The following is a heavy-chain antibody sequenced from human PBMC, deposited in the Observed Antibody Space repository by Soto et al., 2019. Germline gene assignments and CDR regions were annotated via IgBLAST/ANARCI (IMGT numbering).Heavy chain of an antibody. CDR2: ISPNSGDT. D-gene: IGHD2-15*01. V-gene: IGHV1-18*01. J-gene: IGHJ4*02. CDR1: GYTFTNFG. Sequence: QVQLVQSAGEVKQPGASVRVSCTASGYTFTNFGITWVRQAPGQGLEWMGWISPNSGDTRYAQNLQGRVTMTTDKYTTTAYMELRSLTSDDTALYYCAREMWTPNSPQNFFYYWGQGALGSVSS. CDR3: AREMWTPNSPQNFFYY.